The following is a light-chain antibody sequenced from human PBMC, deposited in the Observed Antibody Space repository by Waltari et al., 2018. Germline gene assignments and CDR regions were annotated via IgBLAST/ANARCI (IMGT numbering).Light chain of an antibody. CDR2: DAS. CDR1: QSFTRY. J-gene: IGKJ1*01. CDR3: QHYVSLPGT. V-gene: IGKV3-20*01. Sequence: EIVLTQSPVTLSLSPGERATLPCRARQSFTRYLAWYQHRPGQAPRLLIYDASTRAAGVADRFSGSGSGTDFSLTISRLEPEDFAVYYCQHYVSLPGTFGQGTRVEIK.